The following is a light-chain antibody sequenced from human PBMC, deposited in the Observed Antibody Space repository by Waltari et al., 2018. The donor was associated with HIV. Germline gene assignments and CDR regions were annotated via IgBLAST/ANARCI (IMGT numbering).Light chain of an antibody. Sequence: DIQMTQSPSSLSASVGDRVTITCRASQGISKSLAWYQQKPGKFTELLIYGASTLQSGVPSRFSGSGSGTDFTLTISSLQPEDVATYYCQKSNSAPPYTFGQGTKLEIK. J-gene: IGKJ2*01. CDR2: GAS. CDR1: QGISKS. V-gene: IGKV1-27*01. CDR3: QKSNSAPPYT.